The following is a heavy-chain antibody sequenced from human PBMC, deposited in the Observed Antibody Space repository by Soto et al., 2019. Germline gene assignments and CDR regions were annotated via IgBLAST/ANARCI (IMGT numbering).Heavy chain of an antibody. CDR3: ARSPPYSKFDY. J-gene: IGHJ4*02. D-gene: IGHD4-4*01. CDR1: EFTVSSNY. V-gene: IGHV3-66*01. Sequence: GGSLRLSCAASEFTVSSNYFSWVRQAPGKGLEWVSVIYSGGNTYYADSVKGRFTISRDNSKNTLYLQMNSLRAEDTAVYYCARSPPYSKFDYWGQGTLVTVSS. CDR2: IYSGGNT.